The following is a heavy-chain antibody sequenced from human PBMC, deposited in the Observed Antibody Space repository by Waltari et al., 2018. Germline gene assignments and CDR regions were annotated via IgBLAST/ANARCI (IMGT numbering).Heavy chain of an antibody. Sequence: VQLQESGPGLVKPSETLSLTCTVSGVSISIHSWRWIQQPPGKGLKWIGYIYYSRSTNYNPSLKSGVTISVDTSKNQFSLKLSSVTAADTAVYYCAREGGYDRVLDYWGQGTLVTVSS. J-gene: IGHJ4*02. D-gene: IGHD5-12*01. V-gene: IGHV4-59*11. CDR2: IYYSRST. CDR1: GVSISIHS. CDR3: AREGGYDRVLDY.